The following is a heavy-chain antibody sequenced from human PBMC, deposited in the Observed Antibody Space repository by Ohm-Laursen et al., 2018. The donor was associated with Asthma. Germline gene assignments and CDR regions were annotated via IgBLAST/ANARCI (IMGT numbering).Heavy chain of an antibody. CDR3: ARDVMEWYLPAFDF. D-gene: IGHD3-3*01. J-gene: IGHJ4*02. V-gene: IGHV3-30*19. CDR2: IWYDGSNK. CDR1: GFTFSSYG. Sequence: SLRLSCSASGFTFSSYGMHWVRQAPGKGLEWVAVIWYDGSNKYYADSVNGRFTVSRDDSKNTLYLQMNSLRPDDTAVYYCARDVMEWYLPAFDFWGQGTLVTASS.